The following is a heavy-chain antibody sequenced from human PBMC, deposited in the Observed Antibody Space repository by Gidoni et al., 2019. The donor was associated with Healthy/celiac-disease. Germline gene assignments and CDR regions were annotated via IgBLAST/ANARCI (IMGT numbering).Heavy chain of an antibody. D-gene: IGHD3-3*01. CDR2: IKQDGSEK. CDR3: ARAFLRDFWSGYSVDY. V-gene: IGHV3-7*01. J-gene: IGHJ4*02. CDR1: GFTVSIYW. Sequence: EVQLVESGGGLVQPGGSRRLSCAASGFTVSIYWMSWVRQAPGKGREWVANIKQDGSEKDYVDSVKGRFTISRDNAKNSLYLQMNSLRAEDTAVYYCARAFLRDFWSGYSVDYWGQGTLVTVSS.